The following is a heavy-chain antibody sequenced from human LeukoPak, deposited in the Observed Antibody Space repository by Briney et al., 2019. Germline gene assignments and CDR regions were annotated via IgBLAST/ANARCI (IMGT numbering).Heavy chain of an antibody. D-gene: IGHD6-19*01. V-gene: IGHV1-69*13. CDR1: GGTISSYA. Sequence: SVKVSCKASGGTISSYAISWVRQAPGQGLEWMGGIIPIFGTANYAQKFQGRVTITADESTSTAYMELSSLRSEDTAAYYCARVDSSGHPYYYYYMDVWGKGTAVTVSS. CDR3: ARVDSSGHPYYYYYMDV. J-gene: IGHJ6*03. CDR2: IIPIFGTA.